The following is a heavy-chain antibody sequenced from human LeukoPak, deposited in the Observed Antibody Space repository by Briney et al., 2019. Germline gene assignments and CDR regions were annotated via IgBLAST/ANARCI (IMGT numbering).Heavy chain of an antibody. D-gene: IGHD1-26*01. CDR2: ISYDGSNK. CDR1: GFTFSSYG. J-gene: IGHJ6*03. V-gene: IGHV3-30*03. CDR3: ARRASYLGVGRDYYYMDV. Sequence: PGGSLRLSCAASGFTFSSYGMHWVRQAPGKGLEWVAVISYDGSNKYYADSVKGRFTTTRDNSKNTLYLQMNSLRAEDTAVYYCARRASYLGVGRDYYYMDVWGKGTTVTVSS.